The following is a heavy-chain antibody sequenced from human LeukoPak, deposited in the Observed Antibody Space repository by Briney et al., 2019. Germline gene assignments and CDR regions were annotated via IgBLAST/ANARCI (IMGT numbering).Heavy chain of an antibody. J-gene: IGHJ4*02. Sequence: PGGSLRLSCAASGFTFSSYWMSWVRQAPGKGLEWVANIKQDGSEKYYVDSVKGRFTIPRDNAKNSLYLQMNSLRAEDTAVYYCARDRGLVVVPAASDYWGQGTLVTVSS. D-gene: IGHD2-2*01. CDR1: GFTFSSYW. CDR3: ARDRGLVVVPAASDY. CDR2: IKQDGSEK. V-gene: IGHV3-7*01.